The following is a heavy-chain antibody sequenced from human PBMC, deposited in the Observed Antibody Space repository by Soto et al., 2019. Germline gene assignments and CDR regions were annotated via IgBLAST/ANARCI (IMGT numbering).Heavy chain of an antibody. CDR1: GGSFSGYY. Sequence: SETLSLTCAVYGGSFSGYYWSWIRQPPGKGLEWIGEINHSGSTNYNPSLKSRVTISVDTSKNQFSLKLSSVTAADTAVYYCASRETPVRIAGAAGWFDPWGQGTLVTVSS. CDR2: INHSGST. J-gene: IGHJ5*02. D-gene: IGHD6-19*01. CDR3: ASRETPVRIAGAAGWFDP. V-gene: IGHV4-34*01.